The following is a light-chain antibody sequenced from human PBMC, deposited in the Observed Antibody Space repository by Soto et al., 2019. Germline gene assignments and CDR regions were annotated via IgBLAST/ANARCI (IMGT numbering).Light chain of an antibody. CDR3: HQYGSSSWT. CDR2: DAS. J-gene: IGKJ1*01. V-gene: IGKV3-20*01. CDR1: QSVRSSY. Sequence: EMVLSQSPGTLSLSPGERATLSCRASQSVRSSYVAWYQQKPGQAPRLLIYDASSRATGSPDRFSGSGSATVLTLTLSRLEPQDFALYSCHQYGSSSWTVGPAPKVHI.